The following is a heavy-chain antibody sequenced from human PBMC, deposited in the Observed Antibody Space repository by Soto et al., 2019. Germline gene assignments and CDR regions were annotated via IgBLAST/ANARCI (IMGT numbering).Heavy chain of an antibody. Sequence: QPGGSLRLSCAASGFTFSSYSMNWVRQAPGKGLEWVSCITSSSTTIYYADSVKGRFTISRDNAKNSLYLQMNSLRAEDTAVYYCARPGYSAWVGAFDIWGQGTMVTVSS. CDR3: ARPGYSAWVGAFDI. V-gene: IGHV3-48*01. J-gene: IGHJ3*02. CDR2: ITSSSTTI. D-gene: IGHD2-2*03. CDR1: GFTFSSYS.